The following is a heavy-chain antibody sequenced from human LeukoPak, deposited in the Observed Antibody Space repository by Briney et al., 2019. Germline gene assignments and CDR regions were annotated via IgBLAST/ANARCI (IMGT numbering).Heavy chain of an antibody. Sequence: GGALRLSCAASGFTFSSYAMSWVRQAPGKGLEWVSAISGSGGRTYYADSVKGRFTISRDNSKNTLYLQMNSLRAEDTAVYYCALNGREVPSGAFDIWGQGAMVTVSS. D-gene: IGHD1-1*01. CDR1: GFTFSSYA. V-gene: IGHV3-23*01. CDR3: ALNGREVPSGAFDI. J-gene: IGHJ3*02. CDR2: ISGSGGRT.